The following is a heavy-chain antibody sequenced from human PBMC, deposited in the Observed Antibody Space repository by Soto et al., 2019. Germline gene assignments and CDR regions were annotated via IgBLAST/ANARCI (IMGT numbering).Heavy chain of an antibody. Sequence: GGSLRLSCAASGFTFSSYSMNWVRQAPGKGLKRVSFISSSTSTIYFADSVKGRFTISRDNAKDSLYLQMDSLRDEDTAVYYCARASIAVTGTRYFQHWGQGTLVTVSS. CDR1: GFTFSSYS. CDR3: ARASIAVTGTRYFQH. CDR2: ISSSTSTI. J-gene: IGHJ1*01. D-gene: IGHD6-19*01. V-gene: IGHV3-48*02.